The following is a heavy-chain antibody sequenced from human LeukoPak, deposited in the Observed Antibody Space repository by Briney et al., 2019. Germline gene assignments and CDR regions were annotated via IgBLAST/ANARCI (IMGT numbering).Heavy chain of an antibody. V-gene: IGHV4-34*01. CDR3: ARVVATIIYWFDP. D-gene: IGHD5-12*01. CDR1: GGSFSGYY. Sequence: NPSETLSLTCAVYGGSFSGYYWSWIRQPPGKGLEWIGEINHSGSTNYNPSLKSRVTISVDTSKNQFSLKLSSVTAADTAVYYCARVVATIIYWFDPWGQGTLVTVSS. J-gene: IGHJ5*02. CDR2: INHSGST.